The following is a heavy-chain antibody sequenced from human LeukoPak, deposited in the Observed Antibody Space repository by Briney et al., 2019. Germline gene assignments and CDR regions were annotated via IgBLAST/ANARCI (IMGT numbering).Heavy chain of an antibody. V-gene: IGHV3-30*18. D-gene: IGHD3-22*01. CDR1: GFTFNSYG. CDR3: AKGHQHYYDGSGYYFYGLDV. CDR2: ISYDGSDK. J-gene: IGHJ6*02. Sequence: GGSLRLSCAASGFTFNSYGMLWVRQAPGKGLEWVAIISYDGSDKYYADSVRGRLTISRDNSKNTLYLQLNSLRAEDTAVYYCAKGHQHYYDGSGYYFYGLDVWGQGTTVTVSS.